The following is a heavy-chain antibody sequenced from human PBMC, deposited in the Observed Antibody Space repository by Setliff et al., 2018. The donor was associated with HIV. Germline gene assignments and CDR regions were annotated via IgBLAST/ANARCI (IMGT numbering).Heavy chain of an antibody. CDR2: IKPASGDT. J-gene: IGHJ4*02. D-gene: IGHD2-21*02. Sequence: ASVKVSCKASGYSFPNYAIHWVRLAPGQRLEWMGWIKPASGDTQYSQEFQGRVTITRDTSASKVYMEVSRLKSEDTAVYFCGRNGCSGDSYFCDLDSWGQGTLVTVSS. CDR3: GRNGCSGDSYFCDLDS. CDR1: GYSFPNYA. V-gene: IGHV1-3*01.